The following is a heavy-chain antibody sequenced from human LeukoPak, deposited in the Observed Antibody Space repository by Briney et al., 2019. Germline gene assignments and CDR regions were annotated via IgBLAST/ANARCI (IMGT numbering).Heavy chain of an antibody. CDR3: AKDSSSSPHYYDSSGYYSN. J-gene: IGHJ4*02. CDR1: GFTFSSYA. V-gene: IGHV3-23*01. CDR2: ISGSGGST. Sequence: QPGGSLRLSCAASGFTFSSYAMSWVRQAPGKGLEWVSAISGSGGSTYYADSVKGRFTISRDNSKNTLYLQMNSLRAEDTAVYYCAKDSSSSPHYYDSSGYYSNWGQGTLVTVSS. D-gene: IGHD3-22*01.